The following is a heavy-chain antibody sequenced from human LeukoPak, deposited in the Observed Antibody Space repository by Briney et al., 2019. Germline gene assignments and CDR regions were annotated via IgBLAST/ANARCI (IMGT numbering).Heavy chain of an antibody. CDR1: GFTFSDYI. V-gene: IGHV3-72*01. Sequence: PGGSLRLSCAASGFTFSDYIVAWVRQAPGKGVGWIGRIRRGTNGYTTEYAASVKGRFIISRDDSKNSLYLHMSSLKTEDTAVYHCTRDGGEGGNSAFDIWGQGTMVTVSS. CDR3: TRDGGEGGNSAFDI. D-gene: IGHD3-16*01. CDR2: IRRGTNGYTT. J-gene: IGHJ3*02.